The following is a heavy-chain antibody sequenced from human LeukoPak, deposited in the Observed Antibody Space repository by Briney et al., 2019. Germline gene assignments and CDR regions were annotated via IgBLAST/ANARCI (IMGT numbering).Heavy chain of an antibody. D-gene: IGHD4-17*01. Sequence: RGSLRLSCAASGFTFSSYSMNWVRQAPGKGLEWVSSISSSSSYIYYADSVKGRFTISRDNAKNSLYLQMNSLRAEDTAVYYCARDLVYGDYEEYYFDYWGQGTLVTVSS. V-gene: IGHV3-21*01. CDR2: ISSSSSYI. CDR3: ARDLVYGDYEEYYFDY. CDR1: GFTFSSYS. J-gene: IGHJ4*02.